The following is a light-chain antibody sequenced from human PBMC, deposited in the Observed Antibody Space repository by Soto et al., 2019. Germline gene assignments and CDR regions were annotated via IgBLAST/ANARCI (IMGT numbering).Light chain of an antibody. CDR3: CSYAGSSTLV. J-gene: IGLJ2*01. Sequence: QSALTQPASVSGSPGQSITISCTGTSSDVGSYKFVSWYQQHPVKAPKLMIYEGSKRPSGVSNRFSGSKSGNTASLTSAGLQAEDEAYYYCCSYAGSSTLVFGGGTKLTVL. CDR1: SSDVGSYKF. V-gene: IGLV2-23*01. CDR2: EGS.